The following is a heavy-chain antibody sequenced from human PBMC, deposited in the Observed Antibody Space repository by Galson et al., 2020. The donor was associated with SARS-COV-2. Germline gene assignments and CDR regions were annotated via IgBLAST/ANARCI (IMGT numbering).Heavy chain of an antibody. D-gene: IGHD3-22*01. Sequence: SETLSLTCTVSGGSISSYYWSWIRQPPGKGLEWIGYIYYSGSTNYNPSLKSRVTISVDTSKNQFSLKLSSVTAADTAVYYCAREGLYDRSEKGPVNAFDIWGQGTMVTVSS. V-gene: IGHV4-59*01. J-gene: IGHJ3*02. CDR1: GGSISSYY. CDR3: AREGLYDRSEKGPVNAFDI. CDR2: IYYSGST.